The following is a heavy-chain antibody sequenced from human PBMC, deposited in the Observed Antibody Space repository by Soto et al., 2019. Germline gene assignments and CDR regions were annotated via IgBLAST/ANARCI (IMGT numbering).Heavy chain of an antibody. D-gene: IGHD5-12*01. J-gene: IGHJ6*02. Sequence: GESLKISCKGSGYSFTSYWISWVRQMPGKGLEWMGRIDPSDSYTNYSPSFQGHVTISADKSISTAYLQWSSLKASDTAMYYCASLSGRDGYNYYYYYYGMDVWGQGTTVTVSS. CDR1: GYSFTSYW. V-gene: IGHV5-10-1*01. CDR2: IDPSDSYT. CDR3: ASLSGRDGYNYYYYYYGMDV.